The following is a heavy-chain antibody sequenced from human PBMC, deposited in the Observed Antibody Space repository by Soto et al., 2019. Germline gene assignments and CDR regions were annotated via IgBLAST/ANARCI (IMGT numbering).Heavy chain of an antibody. CDR1: GFTFSSYS. V-gene: IGHV3-21*01. CDR2: ISSSSNHI. CDR3: VRGDWLDP. J-gene: IGHJ5*02. Sequence: PGGSLRLSCAASGFTFSSYSMNWVRQAPGKGLEWVSSISSSSNHIDYADSVKGRFTISRDKAKNLLYLHMNSLRAEDTALYYCVRGDWLDPWGQGTLVTVSS.